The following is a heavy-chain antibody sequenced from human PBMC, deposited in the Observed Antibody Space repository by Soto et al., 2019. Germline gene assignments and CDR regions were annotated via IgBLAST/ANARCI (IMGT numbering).Heavy chain of an antibody. V-gene: IGHV4-4*02. CDR1: GGSISSSNW. D-gene: IGHD3-22*01. CDR2: IYHSGST. J-gene: IGHJ6*02. CDR3: ARYTYYYDSSGYYYYYGMDV. Sequence: SETLSLTCAVSGGSISSSNWWSWVRQPPGKGLEWIGEIYHSGSTNYNPSLNSRVTISVDKSKNQFSLKLSSVTAADTAVYYCARYTYYYDSSGYYYYYGMDVWGQGTTVTV.